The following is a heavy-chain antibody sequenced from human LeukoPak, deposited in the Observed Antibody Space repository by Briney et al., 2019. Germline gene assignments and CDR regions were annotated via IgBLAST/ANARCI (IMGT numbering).Heavy chain of an antibody. CDR2: IYTSGST. J-gene: IGHJ6*03. D-gene: IGHD6-13*01. V-gene: IGHV4-4*07. CDR3: ARGRKAAAGAPGSATSTGYYYYMDV. CDR1: GGSISSYY. Sequence: SETLSLTCTVSGGSISSYYWSWIRQPAGKGLEWMGLIYTSGSTNYNPSLKSRVTMSVDTSKNQFSLKLSSVTAADTAVYYCARGRKAAAGAPGSATSTGYYYYMDVWGKGTTVTVS.